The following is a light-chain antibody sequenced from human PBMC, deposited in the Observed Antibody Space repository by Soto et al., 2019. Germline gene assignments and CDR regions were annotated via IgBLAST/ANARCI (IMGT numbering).Light chain of an antibody. V-gene: IGKV3-15*01. Sequence: EIVVTQSPATRSVSPGERATLSCRASQSVSGNLAWYQQKPGQAPRLLIYGASTRATGIPARFSGSGSGTEFTLTISSLQSEDFAIYYCQQYNNWPLTFGQGTRLELE. CDR2: GAS. J-gene: IGKJ5*01. CDR3: QQYNNWPLT. CDR1: QSVSGN.